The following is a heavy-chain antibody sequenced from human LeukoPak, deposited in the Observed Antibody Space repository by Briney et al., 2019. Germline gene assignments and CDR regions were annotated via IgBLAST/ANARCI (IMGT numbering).Heavy chain of an antibody. CDR2: INHSGST. CDR3: ARALTRIAAAGAYYLDY. CDR1: GGSISGYY. V-gene: IGHV4-34*01. Sequence: PSETLSLTCTVSGGSISGYYWSWIRQPPGKGLEWIGEINHSGSTNYNPSLKSRVTISVDTSKNQFSLKLSSVTAADTAVYYCARALTRIAAAGAYYLDYWGQGTLVTVSS. D-gene: IGHD6-13*01. J-gene: IGHJ4*02.